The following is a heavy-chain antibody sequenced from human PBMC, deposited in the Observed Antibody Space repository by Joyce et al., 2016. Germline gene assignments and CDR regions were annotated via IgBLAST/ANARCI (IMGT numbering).Heavy chain of an antibody. CDR2: ITWNSGRV. CDR1: GFTFDEYA. CDR3: AKGDQLLSVVLGAFDI. Sequence: EVQLVESGGGLVQPGGSLRLACAASGFTFDEYAMDWVRQAPGKGLEWVSTITWNSGRVGYADSVKGRFTISRDNAKNSLYLQMNSLRAEDMALYYCAKGDQLLSVVLGAFDIWGQGTMVTVSS. D-gene: IGHD2-2*01. V-gene: IGHV3-9*03. J-gene: IGHJ3*02.